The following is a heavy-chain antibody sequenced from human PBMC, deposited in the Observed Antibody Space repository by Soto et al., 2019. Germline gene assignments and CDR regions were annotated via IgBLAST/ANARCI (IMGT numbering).Heavy chain of an antibody. CDR1: GGSISSSSYY. CDR2: IYYSGST. V-gene: IGHV4-39*01. CDR3: GRRLSREYYYCSTADYGS. Sequence: PSETLSLTCTVSGGSISSSSYYWGWIRQPPGKGLEWIGSIYYSGSTYYNPSLKSRVTISVDTSKNQFSLKLTSVTAADTAVYYCGRRLSREYYYCSTADYGSWGQGT. J-gene: IGHJ5*02. D-gene: IGHD3-22*01.